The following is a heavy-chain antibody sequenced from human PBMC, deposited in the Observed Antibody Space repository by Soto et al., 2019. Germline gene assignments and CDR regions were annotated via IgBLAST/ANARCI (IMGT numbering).Heavy chain of an antibody. Sequence: ASVKVSCKASGYTFTSYYMHWVRQAPGQGLEWMGIINPSGGSTSYAQKFQGRVTMTRDTSTSTVYMELSSLRSEDTAVYYCARAGKQQLVVRPFDYWGQGTLVTVSS. D-gene: IGHD6-13*01. V-gene: IGHV1-46*01. CDR2: INPSGGST. J-gene: IGHJ4*02. CDR1: GYTFTSYY. CDR3: ARAGKQQLVVRPFDY.